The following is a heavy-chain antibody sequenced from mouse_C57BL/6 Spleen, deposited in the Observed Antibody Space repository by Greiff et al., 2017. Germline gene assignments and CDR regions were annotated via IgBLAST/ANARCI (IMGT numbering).Heavy chain of an antibody. CDR2: IDPSDSYT. CDR1: GYTFTSYW. D-gene: IGHD2-4*01. CDR3: ARVIYDYDGGFDY. J-gene: IGHJ2*01. Sequence: QVQLQQPGAELVKPGASVKLSCKASGYTFTSYWMQWVKQRPGQGLEWIGEIDPSDSYTNYKQKFKGKATLTIDTSSSTADMQLSSLTSEDSAVYYCARVIYDYDGGFDYWGQGTTLTVSS. V-gene: IGHV1-50*01.